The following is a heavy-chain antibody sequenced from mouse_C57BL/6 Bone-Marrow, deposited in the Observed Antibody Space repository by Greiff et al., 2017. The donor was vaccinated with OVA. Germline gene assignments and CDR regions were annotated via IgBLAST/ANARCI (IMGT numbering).Heavy chain of an antibody. CDR2: IYPGGGYT. J-gene: IGHJ2*01. Sequence: LVESGAELVRPGTSVKMSCKASGYTFTNYWIGWAKQRPGHGLEWIGDIYPGGGYTNYNEKFKGKATLTADKSSSTAYMQFSSLTSEDSAIYYCARGNFYGSSGYFDYWGQGTTLTVSS. V-gene: IGHV1-63*01. CDR1: GYTFTNYW. D-gene: IGHD1-1*01. CDR3: ARGNFYGSSGYFDY.